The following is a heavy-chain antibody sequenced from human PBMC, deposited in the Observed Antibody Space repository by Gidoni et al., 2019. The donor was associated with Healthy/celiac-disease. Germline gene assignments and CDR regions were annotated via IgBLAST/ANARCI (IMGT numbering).Heavy chain of an antibody. CDR1: GYTFTSFG. Sequence: QVHLVQSGAEGQKPGPSAKVSCKPSGYTFTSFGTSWVRQAPGQGLEWMGWISAYNGNTNCAQTLQGRVTMTTDTSTSTAYMGLRSLRSDDTAVYYCARGGGVGYCTGGACFDLWGRGTLVTVSS. J-gene: IGHJ2*01. V-gene: IGHV1-18*01. CDR2: ISAYNGNT. D-gene: IGHD2-8*02. CDR3: ARGGGVGYCTGGACFDL.